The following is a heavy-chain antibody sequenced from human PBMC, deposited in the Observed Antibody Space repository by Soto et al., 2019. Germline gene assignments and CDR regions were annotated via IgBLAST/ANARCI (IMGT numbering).Heavy chain of an antibody. Sequence: GGSLRLSCAASGFTFSPYWMHWVRQAPGKGLVWVSGFNSDEGTTTYADSVKGRFTISTDNAKNTLYLQMNSLRGEDTAVYYCARDASDFAHPFDLWGQGTLVTVSS. CDR1: GFTFSPYW. J-gene: IGHJ4*02. CDR2: FNSDEGTT. V-gene: IGHV3-74*01. CDR3: ARDASDFAHPFDL. D-gene: IGHD2-21*02.